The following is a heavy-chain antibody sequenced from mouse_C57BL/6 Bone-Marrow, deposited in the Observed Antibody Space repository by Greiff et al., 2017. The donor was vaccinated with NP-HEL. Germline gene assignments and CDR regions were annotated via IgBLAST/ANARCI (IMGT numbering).Heavy chain of an antibody. V-gene: IGHV5-9-1*02. CDR1: GFTFSSYA. CDR3: TDYGNFLFAY. CDR2: ISSGGDYI. Sequence: EVKLVESGEGLVKPGGSLKLSCAASGFTFSSYAMSWVRQTPEKRLEWVAYISSGGDYIYYADTVKGRFTISKDNAKHTLYLQMSSLKSEDTAMYYCTDYGNFLFAYWGQGTLVTVSA. J-gene: IGHJ3*01. D-gene: IGHD2-1*01.